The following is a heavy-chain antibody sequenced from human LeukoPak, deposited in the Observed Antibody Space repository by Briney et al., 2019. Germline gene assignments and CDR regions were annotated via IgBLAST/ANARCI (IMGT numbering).Heavy chain of an antibody. CDR3: ARNIHDYVLTHYYYYMDV. D-gene: IGHD4-17*01. CDR2: IYSDGFT. Sequence: PGGSLRLSCAASGLIFSGNYMSWVREAPGKGLEWVSIIYSDGFTYYADSVKGRFTISRDSSKNTLYLQMDSLRAEDTAVYYCARNIHDYVLTHYYYYMDVWGKGTTVTVSS. V-gene: IGHV3-53*01. CDR1: GLIFSGNY. J-gene: IGHJ6*03.